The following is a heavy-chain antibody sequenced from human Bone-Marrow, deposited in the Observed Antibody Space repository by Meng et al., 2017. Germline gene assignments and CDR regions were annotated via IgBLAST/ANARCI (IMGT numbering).Heavy chain of an antibody. Sequence: EVQLVESGGGLVQPGGSLRLACAASGFTFRSYAMYWVRQAPGEGLEWVSTISSSGDSSYYADSVEDRFTISRDNFKNTLYLRMNSLRAEDTAVYYCTLDTAMINWGQGTLVTVSS. CDR3: TLDTAMIN. J-gene: IGHJ4*02. CDR1: GFTFRSYA. V-gene: IGHV3-23*04. CDR2: ISSSGDSS. D-gene: IGHD5-18*01.